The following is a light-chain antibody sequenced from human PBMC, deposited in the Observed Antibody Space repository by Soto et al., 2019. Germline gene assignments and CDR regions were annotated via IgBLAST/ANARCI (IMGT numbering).Light chain of an antibody. CDR1: QGITNY. V-gene: IGKV1-9*01. CDR2: SAS. J-gene: IGKJ3*01. Sequence: DNQLTQSPSFLSASVGDRVTIACRASQGITNYLAWYQQKPGKAPELLIHSASTLEVGVPARFSGSGSGTEFTLTISGLQPEDVATYYCQQVNIVPFTFGPGTKVDIK. CDR3: QQVNIVPFT.